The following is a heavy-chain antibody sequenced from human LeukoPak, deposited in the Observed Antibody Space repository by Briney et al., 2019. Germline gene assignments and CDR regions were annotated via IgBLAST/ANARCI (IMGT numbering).Heavy chain of an antibody. D-gene: IGHD3-16*02. V-gene: IGHV4-34*01. CDR3: ARQVITFGGVIVPFWFDP. Sequence: KPSETLSLTCAVYGGSFSGYYWSWIRQPPGKGLEWIGEINHSGSTNYDPSLKSRVTISVDTSKNQFSLKLSSVTAADTAVYYCARQVITFGGVIVPFWFDPWGQGTLVTVSS. CDR2: INHSGST. CDR1: GGSFSGYY. J-gene: IGHJ5*02.